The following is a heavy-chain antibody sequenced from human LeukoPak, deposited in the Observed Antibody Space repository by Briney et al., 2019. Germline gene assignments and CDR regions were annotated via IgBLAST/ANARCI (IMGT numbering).Heavy chain of an antibody. CDR1: GGTFSSYA. V-gene: IGHV1-69*04. CDR3: ARDLGYCSSTSCFRHYYYYGMDV. Sequence: SVKVSCKASGGTFSSYAISWVRQAPGQGLEWMGRIIPILGIANYAQKFQGRVTITADKSTSTAYMELSSLRSEDTAVYYCARDLGYCSSTSCFRHYYYYGMDVWGQGTTVTVSS. CDR2: IIPILGIA. D-gene: IGHD2-2*01. J-gene: IGHJ6*02.